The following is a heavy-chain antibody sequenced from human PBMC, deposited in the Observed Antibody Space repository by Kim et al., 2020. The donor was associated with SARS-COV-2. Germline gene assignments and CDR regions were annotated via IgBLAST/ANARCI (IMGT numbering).Heavy chain of an antibody. V-gene: IGHV4-34*01. CDR1: GGSFSGYY. Sequence: SETLSLTCAVYGGSFSGYYWSWIRQPPGKGLEWIGEINHSGSTNYNPSLKSRVTISVDTSKNQFSLKLSSVTAADTAVYYCARVRCVAARPRYNWFDPWGQGTLVTVSS. D-gene: IGHD6-6*01. J-gene: IGHJ5*02. CDR3: ARVRCVAARPRYNWFDP. CDR2: INHSGST.